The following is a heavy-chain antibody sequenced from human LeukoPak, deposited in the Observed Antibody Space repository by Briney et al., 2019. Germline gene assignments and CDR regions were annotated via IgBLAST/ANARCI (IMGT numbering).Heavy chain of an antibody. D-gene: IGHD3-22*01. V-gene: IGHV5-51*01. J-gene: IGHJ4*02. CDR2: IYPGDSDT. CDR3: ARAYYYDSSGYLYYFDY. Sequence: GESLKISCKGSGYSFTSYWIGWVRQMPGKGLEWMGIIYPGDSDTRYSPSFQGQVTISADKSVSTAYLQWSSLKASDTAMYYCARAYYYDSSGYLYYFDYWGQGTLVTVSS. CDR1: GYSFTSYW.